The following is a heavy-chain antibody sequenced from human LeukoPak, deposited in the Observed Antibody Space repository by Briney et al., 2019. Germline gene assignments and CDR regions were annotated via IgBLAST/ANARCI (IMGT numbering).Heavy chain of an antibody. D-gene: IGHD5-12*01. V-gene: IGHV3-30*02. CDR3: AARYSGYDGYFDY. Sequence: GGSLRLSCAASGFTFSSYGMHWVRQAPGKGLEWVAFIRYDGSNKYYADSVKGRFTISRDDSKNSLYLQMNSLKTEDTAVYYCAARYSGYDGYFDYWGQGTLVSVSS. CDR2: IRYDGSNK. J-gene: IGHJ4*02. CDR1: GFTFSSYG.